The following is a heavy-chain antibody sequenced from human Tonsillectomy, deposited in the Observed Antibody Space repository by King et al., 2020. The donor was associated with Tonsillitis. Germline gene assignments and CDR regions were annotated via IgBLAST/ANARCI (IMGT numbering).Heavy chain of an antibody. V-gene: IGHV3-30-3*01. CDR3: ARVVYSSSTTDY. D-gene: IGHD6-6*01. Sequence: VQLVESGGGVVQPGRSLRLSCAASGFTFSSYAMHWVRRAPGKGLEWVAAISYHGIDKNHADSVKGRFTISRDNSKNTVYLQMNSLRVEDTAVYYCARVVYSSSTTDYWGQGTLGTVSA. CDR1: GFTFSSYA. J-gene: IGHJ4*02. CDR2: ISYHGIDK.